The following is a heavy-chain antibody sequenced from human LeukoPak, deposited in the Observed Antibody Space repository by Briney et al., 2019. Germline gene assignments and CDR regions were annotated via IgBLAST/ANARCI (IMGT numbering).Heavy chain of an antibody. CDR2: IWYDGSNK. Sequence: PGGSLRLSCAASGFTFSSYGMHWVRQAPGKGLEWVAVIWYDGSNKYYADSVKGRFTISRDNSKNTLYLQMNSLRAEGTAVYYCARQLVIAARPLDYWGQGTLVTVSS. V-gene: IGHV3-33*01. J-gene: IGHJ4*02. CDR1: GFTFSSYG. CDR3: ARQLVIAARPLDY. D-gene: IGHD6-6*01.